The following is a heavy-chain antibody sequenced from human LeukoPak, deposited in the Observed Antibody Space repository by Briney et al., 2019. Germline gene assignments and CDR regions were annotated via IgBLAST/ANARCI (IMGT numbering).Heavy chain of an antibody. CDR2: VSYDGRNE. CDR1: GFSFNSYG. V-gene: IGHV3-30*18. J-gene: IGHJ3*01. CDR3: AKDIKGGAGYSSGRYAAFDV. D-gene: IGHD6-19*01. Sequence: GGSLRLSCAASGFSFNSYGMHWVRQTPGKGLEWMAVVSYDGRNEYYRHSVKGRFTISRDNFKNTLYLQLNSLRAEDTAVYYCAKDIKGGAGYSSGRYAAFDVWGQGTRVIVSS.